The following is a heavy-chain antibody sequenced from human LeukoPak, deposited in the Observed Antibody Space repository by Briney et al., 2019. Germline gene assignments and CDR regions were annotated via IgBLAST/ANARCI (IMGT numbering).Heavy chain of an antibody. J-gene: IGHJ4*02. V-gene: IGHV1-2*06. Sequence: ASVKVSCKASGYTFTGYYMHWVRQAPGQGLEWMGRINPNSGGTNYAQKFQGRVTMTRDTSISTAYMELSRLRSDDTAVYYCARGLGYCSGGSCRQYYFDYWGQGTLVTVSS. CDR3: ARGLGYCSGGSCRQYYFDY. CDR1: GYTFTGYY. CDR2: INPNSGGT. D-gene: IGHD2-15*01.